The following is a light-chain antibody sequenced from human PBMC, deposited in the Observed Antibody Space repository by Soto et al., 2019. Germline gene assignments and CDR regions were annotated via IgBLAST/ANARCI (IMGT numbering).Light chain of an antibody. CDR3: QQYRTYS. V-gene: IGKV1-5*01. CDR1: QSISNW. Sequence: DIQMTQSPSTLSASVGDRVTITCRISQSISNWLAWYQQKPGKAPNLLIYDASTLQSGVPSRFSGSGSGTEFTVTINNLQPDDFATYYCQQYRTYSFGQGTKLEIK. CDR2: DAS. J-gene: IGKJ2*01.